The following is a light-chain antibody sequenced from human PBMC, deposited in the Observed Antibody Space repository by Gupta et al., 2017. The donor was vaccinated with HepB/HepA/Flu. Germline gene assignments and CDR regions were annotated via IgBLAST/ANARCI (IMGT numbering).Light chain of an antibody. CDR3: QQYINWPWT. V-gene: IGKV3-15*01. J-gene: IGKJ1*01. Sequence: EIVMTQSPATLPVSPGERATLSCRASQSVSSNLAWYQQKPGQAPRLLIYGASTRATGIPGRISGSGSGTEFTLTISSLQAEDFAVYYCQQYINWPWTFGQGTKVEIK. CDR2: GAS. CDR1: QSVSSN.